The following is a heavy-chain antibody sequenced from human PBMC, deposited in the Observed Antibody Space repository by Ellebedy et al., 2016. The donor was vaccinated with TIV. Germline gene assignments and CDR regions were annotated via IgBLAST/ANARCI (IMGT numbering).Heavy chain of an antibody. CDR2: INAGNGNT. D-gene: IGHD4-11*01. V-gene: IGHV1-3*01. CDR1: GYTFTSYA. CDR3: ARADYSNYYYYYGMDV. Sequence: ASVKVSXXASGYTFTSYAMHWVRQAPGQRLEWMGWINAGNGNTKYSQKFQGRVTITRDTSASTAYMELSSLRSEDTAVYYCARADYSNYYYYYGMDVWGQGTTVTVSS. J-gene: IGHJ6*02.